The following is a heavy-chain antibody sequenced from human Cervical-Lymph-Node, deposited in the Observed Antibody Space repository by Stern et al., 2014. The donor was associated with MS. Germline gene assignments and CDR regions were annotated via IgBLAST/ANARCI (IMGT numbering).Heavy chain of an antibody. CDR1: GGTFSSSD. J-gene: IGHJ4*02. CDR2: IIPIIGTA. V-gene: IGHV1-69*01. Sequence: QMQLVQSGAEVQKPGSSVKVSCRASGGTFSSSDISLVRQAPRQGLEWMGCIIPIIGTANYAQKYQGRVTITADESTSTAYMELSSLRSEDTAIYYCALGGFGHYFEYWGQGTLVTVSS. D-gene: IGHD3-10*01. CDR3: ALGGFGHYFEY.